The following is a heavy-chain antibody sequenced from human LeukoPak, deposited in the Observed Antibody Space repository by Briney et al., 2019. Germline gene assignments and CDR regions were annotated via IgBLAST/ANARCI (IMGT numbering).Heavy chain of an antibody. CDR1: GGTFSSYA. V-gene: IGHV1-69*06. D-gene: IGHD2-15*01. CDR2: IIPIFGTA. J-gene: IGHJ4*02. CDR3: ASCSGGSCYANFDY. Sequence: ASVKVSCKASGGTFSSYAISWVRQAPGQGLEWMGGIIPIFGTANYAQKFQGRVTITADKSTSTAHMELSSLRSEDTAVYYCASCSGGSCYANFDYWGQGTLVTVSS.